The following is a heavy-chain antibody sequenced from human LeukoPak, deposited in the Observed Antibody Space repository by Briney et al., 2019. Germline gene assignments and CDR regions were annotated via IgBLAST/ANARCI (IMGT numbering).Heavy chain of an antibody. D-gene: IGHD1-26*01. CDR1: GGSISNYY. Sequence: SSETLSLTCTVSGGSISNYYWNWIRQPAGKRLEWIGRIYISGATNYNPSLKSRVTVSVDTSKNQFSLKLSSVTAADTAVYYCARDPFRSSFDSWGQGSLVTVSS. CDR3: ARDPFRSSFDS. J-gene: IGHJ4*02. V-gene: IGHV4-4*07. CDR2: IYISGAT.